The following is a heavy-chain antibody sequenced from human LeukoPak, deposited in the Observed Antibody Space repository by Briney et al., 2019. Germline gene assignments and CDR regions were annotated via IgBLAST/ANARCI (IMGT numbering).Heavy chain of an antibody. D-gene: IGHD3-22*01. CDR2: IYYSGST. Sequence: SETLSLTCTVSGGSISSYYWSWIRQPPGKGLEWIGYIYYSGSTNYNPSLKSRVTISVDTSKNQFSLKLSSVTAADTAVYYCARSYESSGAGWFDYWDQGTLVTVSS. CDR3: ARSYESSGAGWFDY. J-gene: IGHJ4*02. V-gene: IGHV4-59*01. CDR1: GGSISSYY.